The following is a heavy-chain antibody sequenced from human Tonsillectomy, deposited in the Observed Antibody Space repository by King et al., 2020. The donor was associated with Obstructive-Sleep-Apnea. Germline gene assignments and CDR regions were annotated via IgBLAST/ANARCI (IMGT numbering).Heavy chain of an antibody. D-gene: IGHD6-13*01. CDR2: ISAYNCNT. V-gene: IGHV1-18*04. J-gene: IGHJ4*02. Sequence: QLVQSGAEVKKPGASVKVSCKASGYTFTLYGINWVRQAPGQGLEWRGCISAYNCNTFYAQKLQGRVTMTTDTSTSTAYMELWSLRSDDTAVYYCARGDGYSSSPTPFWGQGTLVTVSS. CDR3: ARGDGYSSSPTPF. CDR1: GYTFTLYG.